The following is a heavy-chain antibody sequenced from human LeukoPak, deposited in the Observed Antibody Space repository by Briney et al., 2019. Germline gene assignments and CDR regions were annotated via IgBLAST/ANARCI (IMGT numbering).Heavy chain of an antibody. CDR3: AKRASGSGTSLYYFDY. CDR2: ISNSGGST. D-gene: IGHD3-10*01. J-gene: IGHJ4*02. Sequence: GRSLRLSCAASGFTFSSYAMSWVRQAPGKGLEWVSVISNSGGSTFYADSVKGRFTISRDNSKNTLYLQMNSLRAEDTAVYYCAKRASGSGTSLYYFDYWGQGTLVTVSS. CDR1: GFTFSSYA. V-gene: IGHV3-23*01.